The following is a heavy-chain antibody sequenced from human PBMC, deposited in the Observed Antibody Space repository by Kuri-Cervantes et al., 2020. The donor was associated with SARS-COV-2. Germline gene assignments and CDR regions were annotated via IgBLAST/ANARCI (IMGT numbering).Heavy chain of an antibody. D-gene: IGHD2-2*01. J-gene: IGHJ3*02. V-gene: IGHV3-23*01. CDR1: GFTFSSYA. CDR3: AKDLEDIVVVPAATVTPLGAFDI. CDR2: ISGSGGST. Sequence: GESLKISCAASGFTFSSYAMSWVRQAPGKGLEWVSAISGSGGSTYYADSVKGRFTISRDNPKNTLYLQMNSLRAEDTAVYYCAKDLEDIVVVPAATVTPLGAFDIWGQGTMVTVSS.